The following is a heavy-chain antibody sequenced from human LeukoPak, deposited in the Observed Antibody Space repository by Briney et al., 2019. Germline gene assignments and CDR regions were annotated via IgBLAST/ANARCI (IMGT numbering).Heavy chain of an antibody. V-gene: IGHV1-24*01. Sequence: GASVKVSCKVSGYTLTELSMHWVRQAPGKGLEWMGGFDPEDGETIYAQKFQGRVTMTEDTSTDTACMELSSLRSEDTAVYYCATAQLLAPRDAFDIWGQGTMVTVSS. CDR2: FDPEDGET. J-gene: IGHJ3*02. CDR1: GYTLTELS. CDR3: ATAQLLAPRDAFDI. D-gene: IGHD1-26*01.